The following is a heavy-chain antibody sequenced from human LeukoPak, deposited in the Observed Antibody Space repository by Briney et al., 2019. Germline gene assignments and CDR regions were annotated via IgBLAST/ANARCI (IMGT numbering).Heavy chain of an antibody. CDR2: FDPEDGET. V-gene: IGHV1-24*01. J-gene: IGHJ4*02. D-gene: IGHD4-17*01. Sequence: ASVKVSCKASGYTLTELSMHWVRQAPGKGLEWMGGFDPEDGETIYAQKFQGRVTMTEDTSTDTAYMELSSLRSEDTAVYYCATDDGDYGSLGYWGQGTLVTVSS. CDR1: GYTLTELS. CDR3: ATDDGDYGSLGY.